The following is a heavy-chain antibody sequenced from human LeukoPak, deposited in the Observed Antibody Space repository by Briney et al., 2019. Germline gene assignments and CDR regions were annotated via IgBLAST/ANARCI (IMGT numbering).Heavy chain of an antibody. V-gene: IGHV4-34*01. CDR1: GVSFSGYY. Sequence: PSETLSLTCGVYGVSFSGYYWSWIRQPPGKGLEWIGEINHSGSTNYNPSLKSRVTISGDTSKNEFSLKLSSVTAADTAVYYCAIPKGGGVTTGWYFDYWGQGTLVTVSS. J-gene: IGHJ4*02. CDR3: AIPKGGGVTTGWYFDY. CDR2: INHSGST. D-gene: IGHD3-16*01.